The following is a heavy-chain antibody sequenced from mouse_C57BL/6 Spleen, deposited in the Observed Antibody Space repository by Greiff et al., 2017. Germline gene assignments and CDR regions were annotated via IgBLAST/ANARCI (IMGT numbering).Heavy chain of an antibody. J-gene: IGHJ4*01. Sequence: VQLQQSGAELVKPGASVKISCKASGYAFSSYWMNWVKQRPGKGLEWIGKIYPGDGDTNYNGKFKGKATLTADKSSSTAYMQLSSLTSEDSAVYFCARGDSNYYYAMDYWGQGTSVTVSS. D-gene: IGHD2-5*01. CDR1: GYAFSSYW. V-gene: IGHV1-80*01. CDR3: ARGDSNYYYAMDY. CDR2: IYPGDGDT.